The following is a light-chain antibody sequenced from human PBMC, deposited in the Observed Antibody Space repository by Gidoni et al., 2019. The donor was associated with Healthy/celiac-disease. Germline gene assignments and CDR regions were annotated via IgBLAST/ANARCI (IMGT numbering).Light chain of an antibody. Sequence: QSVLTPPPPVPGPPGQRVTISCTGSSSNIGAGYDVHWYQQLPGTAPKLLIYGNSNRPSGVPDRFSGSKSGTSASLAISGLQAEDEADYYCQSYDSSLSGCVVFGGGTKLTVL. CDR2: GNS. CDR1: SSNIGAGYD. J-gene: IGLJ2*01. V-gene: IGLV1-40*01. CDR3: QSYDSSLSGCVV.